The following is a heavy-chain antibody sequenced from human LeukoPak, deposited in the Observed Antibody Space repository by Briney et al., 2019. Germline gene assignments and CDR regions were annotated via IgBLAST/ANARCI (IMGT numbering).Heavy chain of an antibody. CDR3: ARGDNWNYYYYYMDV. CDR1: GYTFTSYG. D-gene: IGHD1-20*01. Sequence: GASVKVSCKASGYTFTSYGISWVRQAPGQGLEWMGWMNPNSGNTGYAQKFQGRVTITRNTSISTAYMELSSLRSEDTAVYYCARGDNWNYYYYYMDVWGKGTTVTVSS. V-gene: IGHV1-8*03. J-gene: IGHJ6*03. CDR2: MNPNSGNT.